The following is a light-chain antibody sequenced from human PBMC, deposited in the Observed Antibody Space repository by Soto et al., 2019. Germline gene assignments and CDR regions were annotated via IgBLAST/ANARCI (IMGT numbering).Light chain of an antibody. V-gene: IGKV3-20*01. CDR1: QNVRNSF. CDR3: QQYGTLYT. CDR2: GAS. J-gene: IGKJ2*01. Sequence: EIVLTQSPGTLSLSPGERATLSCRASQNVRNSFLAWYQQKPGQAPSLLIYGASSRATGIPDRFSGSGSGTDFTLTISRVEPEDFAVYYCQQYGTLYTFGQGTKLEIK.